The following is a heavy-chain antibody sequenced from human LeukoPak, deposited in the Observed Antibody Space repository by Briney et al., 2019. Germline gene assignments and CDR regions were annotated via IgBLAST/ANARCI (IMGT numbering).Heavy chain of an antibody. CDR1: GGTFSSYA. D-gene: IGHD2-2*01. Sequence: SVKVSCKASGGTFSSYAISWVRQAPGQGLEWMGGIIPIFGTANYAQKFQGRVTITADKSTSTAYMELSSLRSEDTAVYYCARVGYCSSTSCYDYWGQGTLVTVSA. V-gene: IGHV1-69*06. CDR3: ARVGYCSSTSCYDY. CDR2: IIPIFGTA. J-gene: IGHJ4*02.